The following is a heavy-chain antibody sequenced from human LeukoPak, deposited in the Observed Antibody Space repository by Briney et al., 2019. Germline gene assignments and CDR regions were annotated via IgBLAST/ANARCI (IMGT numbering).Heavy chain of an antibody. J-gene: IGHJ3*02. Sequence: SETLSLTCTVSGGSISGYYWSWIRQPPGKGLEWIGFIYYSGSTNYNPSLKSPVTISLDTSKNQFSLRLSSVTAADTAVYYCAKISDDFWSGYSYLSFDIWGQGTMVTVSS. CDR1: GGSISGYY. D-gene: IGHD3-3*01. CDR3: AKISDDFWSGYSYLSFDI. CDR2: IYYSGST. V-gene: IGHV4-59*01.